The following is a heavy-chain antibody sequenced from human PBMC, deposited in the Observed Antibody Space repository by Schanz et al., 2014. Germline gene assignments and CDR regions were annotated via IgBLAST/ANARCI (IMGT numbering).Heavy chain of an antibody. CDR3: ARPSSVVGITGWFDT. CDR1: GTSITSSTYY. Sequence: QLQLRESGPGLVKPSETLSLICSVSGTSITSSTYYWGWIRQPPGKGPEWIGSISYSGNTYYTPPLKSRVPIPLDTSKTQFPLNLTSVTAADTAVYYCARPSSVVGITGWFDTWGQGTLVTVSS. J-gene: IGHJ5*02. CDR2: ISYSGNT. D-gene: IGHD3-22*01. V-gene: IGHV4-39*01.